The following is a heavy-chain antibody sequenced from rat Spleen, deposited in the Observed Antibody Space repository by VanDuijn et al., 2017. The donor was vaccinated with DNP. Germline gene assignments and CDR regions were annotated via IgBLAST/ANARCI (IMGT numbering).Heavy chain of an antibody. CDR2: IRYDGGTS. D-gene: IGHD5-1*01. CDR1: GFIFSDYY. V-gene: IGHV5-20*01. J-gene: IGHJ2*01. CDR3: ATLLGGDY. Sequence: EVQLVESGGGLVLPGRSQKLSCAASGFIFSDYYMAWVRQAPTKGLEWVAYIRYDGGTSYYGDSVKGRFTISRDNAKSTLYLQMNSLRSEDMATYYCATLLGGDYWGQGVMVTVSS.